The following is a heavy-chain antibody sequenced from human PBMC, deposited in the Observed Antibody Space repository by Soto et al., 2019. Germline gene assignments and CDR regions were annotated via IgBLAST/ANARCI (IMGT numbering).Heavy chain of an antibody. CDR2: IYYSGST. D-gene: IGHD3-22*01. V-gene: IGHV4-59*12. Sequence: SETLSLTCTVSGGSISSYYWSWIRQPPGKGLEWIGYIYYSGSTNYNPSLKSRVTISVDTSKNQFSLKLSSVTAADTAVYYCASLNYYDSSDDAFDIWGQGTMVTVSS. CDR1: GGSISSYY. J-gene: IGHJ3*02. CDR3: ASLNYYDSSDDAFDI.